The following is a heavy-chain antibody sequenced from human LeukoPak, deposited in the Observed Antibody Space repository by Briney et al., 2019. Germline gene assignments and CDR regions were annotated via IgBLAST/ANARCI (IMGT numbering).Heavy chain of an antibody. J-gene: IGHJ4*02. CDR3: ARPGLSYGSGWSTYYFDY. Sequence: PGGSLRLSSAASGFTFSSYAMSWVRQAPGKGLEWVSAISGSGGSTYYADSVKGRFTISRDNSKNTLYLQMNSLRAEDTAVYYCARPGLSYGSGWSTYYFDYWGQGTLVTVSS. D-gene: IGHD6-19*01. V-gene: IGHV3-23*01. CDR2: ISGSGGST. CDR1: GFTFSSYA.